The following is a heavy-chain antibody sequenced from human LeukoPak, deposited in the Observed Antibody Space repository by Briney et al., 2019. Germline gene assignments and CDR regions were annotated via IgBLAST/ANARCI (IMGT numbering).Heavy chain of an antibody. Sequence: GGSLRLSCAASGFTFSSYAMSWVRQAPGKGLEWVSAISGSGGSTYYADSVKGRFTISRDNSKNTLYLQMNSLRAEDTAVYYCAKGDPGIVVVVAATQVDYWGQGTPVTVSS. CDR3: AKGDPGIVVVVAATQVDY. J-gene: IGHJ4*02. CDR1: GFTFSSYA. CDR2: ISGSGGST. V-gene: IGHV3-23*01. D-gene: IGHD2-15*01.